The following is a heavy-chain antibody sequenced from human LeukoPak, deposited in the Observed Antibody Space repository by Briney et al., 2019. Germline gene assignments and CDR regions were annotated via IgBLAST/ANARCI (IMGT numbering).Heavy chain of an antibody. V-gene: IGHV1-69*02. J-gene: IGHJ3*02. Sequence: GASVKVSCKASGYTFTSYYMHWLRQVPGQGLEWMGRIIPILGIANYAQKFQGRVTITADKSTSTAYMELSSLRSEDTAVYYCASLYGDYSNDAFDIWGQGTMVTVSS. CDR3: ASLYGDYSNDAFDI. CDR2: IIPILGIA. D-gene: IGHD4-17*01. CDR1: GYTFTSYY.